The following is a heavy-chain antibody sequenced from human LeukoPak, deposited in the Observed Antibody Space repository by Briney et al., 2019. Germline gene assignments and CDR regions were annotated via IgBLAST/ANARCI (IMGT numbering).Heavy chain of an antibody. Sequence: GGSLRLSCAASGFTFSSYAMSWVRQAPGKGLEWVSAISGSGGSTYYADSVKGRFTISRDNSKYTLYLQMNNLRAEDTAVYSCAKLGGGDCYFHFDIWGQGTMVTVSS. V-gene: IGHV3-23*01. CDR1: GFTFSSYA. J-gene: IGHJ3*02. CDR2: ISGSGGST. D-gene: IGHD2-21*01. CDR3: AKLGGGDCYFHFDI.